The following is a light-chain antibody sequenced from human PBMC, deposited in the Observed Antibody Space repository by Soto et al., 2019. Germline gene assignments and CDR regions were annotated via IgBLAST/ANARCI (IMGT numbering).Light chain of an antibody. CDR3: STYTSSSTPVV. CDR1: SSDVGGYNY. V-gene: IGLV2-14*01. J-gene: IGLJ2*01. CDR2: DVS. Sequence: QSALTQPASVSASPGQSITISCTGTSSDVGGYNYVSWYQQHPGKAPKLMIYDVSNRPSGVSNRFSGSKSGNTASLTISGLQAEDEADYYGSTYTSSSTPVVFGGGTKLTVL.